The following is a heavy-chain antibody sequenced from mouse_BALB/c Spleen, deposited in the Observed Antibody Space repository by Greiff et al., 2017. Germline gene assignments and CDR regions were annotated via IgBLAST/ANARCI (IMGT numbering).Heavy chain of an antibody. J-gene: IGHJ4*01. V-gene: IGHV2-2*02. D-gene: IGHD1-1*01. CDR3: ARTEYYYGSSYRAMDY. CDR2: IWSGGST. Sequence: QVQLKQSGPGLVQPSQSLSITCTVSGFSLTSYGVHWVRQSPGKGLEWLGVIWSGGSTDYNAAFISRLSISKDNSKSQVFFKMNSLQANDTAIYYCARTEYYYGSSYRAMDYWGQGTSVTVSS. CDR1: GFSLTSYG.